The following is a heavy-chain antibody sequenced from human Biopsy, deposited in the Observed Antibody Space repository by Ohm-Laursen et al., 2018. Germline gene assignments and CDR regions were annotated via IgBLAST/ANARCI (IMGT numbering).Heavy chain of an antibody. CDR2: ISYDGSGE. Sequence: SLRLSCAASGFTFTSYAMHWVRQAPGKGLEWVAVISYDGSGEYYADSLQGRFIISRDNPKNTVDMQMNSLRGEDTAVYYCAEQGATILSSFDSWGQGTLVTVSS. CDR1: GFTFTSYA. J-gene: IGHJ5*01. CDR3: AEQGATILSSFDS. V-gene: IGHV3-30*18. D-gene: IGHD3-9*01.